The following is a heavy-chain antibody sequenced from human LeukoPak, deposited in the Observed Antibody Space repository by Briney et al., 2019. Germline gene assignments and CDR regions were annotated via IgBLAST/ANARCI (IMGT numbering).Heavy chain of an antibody. CDR2: IRYDGSNK. V-gene: IGHV3-30*02. D-gene: IGHD3-22*01. CDR1: GFTFSSYG. Sequence: GGSLRLSCAASGFTFSSYGMHWVRQAPGKGLEWVAVIRYDGSNKYYADSVKGRFTISRDNSKNTLYLQMNSLRAEDTAVYYCAKDRETYYYDSSGYPIWGQGTMVTVSS. J-gene: IGHJ3*02. CDR3: AKDRETYYYDSSGYPI.